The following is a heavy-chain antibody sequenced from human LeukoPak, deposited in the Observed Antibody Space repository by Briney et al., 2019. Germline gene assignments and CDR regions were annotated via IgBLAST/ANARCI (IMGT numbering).Heavy chain of an antibody. V-gene: IGHV1-2*02. CDR3: ARARWQLVPYFDS. CDR2: INPNSGGT. J-gene: IGHJ4*02. D-gene: IGHD6-6*01. CDR1: VYTFTDYY. Sequence: ASVKVSCKASVYTFTDYYMHWVRQAPGQGLEWMGWINPNSGGTNFAQRFQGRVAMTRDTSISTAYLELGSLRSDDTAVYFCARARWQLVPYFDSWGQGTLVTDSS.